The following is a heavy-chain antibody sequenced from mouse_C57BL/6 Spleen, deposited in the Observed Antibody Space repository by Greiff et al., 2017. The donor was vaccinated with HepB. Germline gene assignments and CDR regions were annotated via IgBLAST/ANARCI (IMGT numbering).Heavy chain of an antibody. V-gene: IGHV5-4*01. D-gene: IGHD4-1*02. Sequence: EVQLVESGGGLVKPGGSLKLSCAASGFTFSSYAMSWVRQTPEKRLEWVATISDGGSYTYYPDNVKGRFTISRDNAKNNLYLQMSHLKSEDTAMYYCARDRGQLGRGFAYWGQGTLVTVSA. CDR1: GFTFSSYA. CDR3: ARDRGQLGRGFAY. J-gene: IGHJ3*01. CDR2: ISDGGSYT.